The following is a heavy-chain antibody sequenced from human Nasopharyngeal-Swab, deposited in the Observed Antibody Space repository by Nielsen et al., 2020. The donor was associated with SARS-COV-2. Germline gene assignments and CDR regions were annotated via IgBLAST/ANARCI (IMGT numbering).Heavy chain of an antibody. J-gene: IGHJ5*02. Sequence: VRQAPGKGLEWVSSICAATIETYYADSVRGRFTISRDTSKNTLYLQMNSLRADDTAVYYCAAIIVGRSWFDPWGQGTLVTVSS. V-gene: IGHV3-23*01. D-gene: IGHD1-26*01. CDR2: ICAATIET. CDR3: AAIIVGRSWFDP.